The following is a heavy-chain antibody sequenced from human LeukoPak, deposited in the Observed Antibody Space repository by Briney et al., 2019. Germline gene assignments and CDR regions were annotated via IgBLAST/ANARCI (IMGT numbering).Heavy chain of an antibody. CDR2: MNPNSGNT. Sequence: ASVKVSCKASGYTFTSYDINWVRQATGQGLEWMGWMNPNSGNTGYAQKFQGRVTMTRNTSISTAYMELSSLRSEDTAVYYCARSLLVLDAFDIWGQGTMVIVSS. D-gene: IGHD3-10*01. J-gene: IGHJ3*02. CDR1: GYTFTSYD. CDR3: ARSLLVLDAFDI. V-gene: IGHV1-8*01.